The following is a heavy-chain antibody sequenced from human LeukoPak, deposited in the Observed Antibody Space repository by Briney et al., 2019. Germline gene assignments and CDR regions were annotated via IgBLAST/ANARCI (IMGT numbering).Heavy chain of an antibody. CDR1: GGSISGYY. V-gene: IGHV4-59*08. Sequence: SETLSLTCTVSGGSISGYYWSWIRQPPGKGLECIGYIYYSGSTNYNPSLKSPVTISVDTSRNQFSLKLTSVTAADTAVYYCAKAQGYGWFDPWGQGTLVTVSS. CDR2: IYYSGST. CDR3: AKAQGYGWFDP. D-gene: IGHD5-18*01. J-gene: IGHJ5*02.